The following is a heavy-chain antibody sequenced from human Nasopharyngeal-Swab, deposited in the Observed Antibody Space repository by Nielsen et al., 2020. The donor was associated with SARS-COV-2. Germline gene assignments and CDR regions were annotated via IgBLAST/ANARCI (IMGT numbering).Heavy chain of an antibody. V-gene: IGHV3-33*08. J-gene: IGHJ6*02. CDR1: GFTFSSSS. CDR2: IWYDGSNK. Sequence: GESLKISCAASGFTFSSSSMNWVRQAPGKGLEWVAVIWYDGSNKYYADSVKGRFTISRDNSKNTLYLQMNSLRAEDTAVYYCARESHPPDWGSGGMDVWGQGTTVTVSS. D-gene: IGHD7-27*01. CDR3: ARESHPPDWGSGGMDV.